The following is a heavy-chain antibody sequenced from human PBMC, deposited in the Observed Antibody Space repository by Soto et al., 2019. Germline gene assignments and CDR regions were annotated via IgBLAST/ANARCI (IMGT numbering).Heavy chain of an antibody. Sequence: EVQLVESGGGLVKPGGSLRLSCAASGFTFSSYSMNWVRQAPGKGLEWVSSISSSSSYIYYADSVKGRFTISRDNAKNSLYLQMNSLRAEDTAVYYCARDVYSSSRYFDYWGHGTLVTVSS. V-gene: IGHV3-21*01. CDR1: GFTFSSYS. CDR3: ARDVYSSSRYFDY. J-gene: IGHJ4*01. D-gene: IGHD6-6*01. CDR2: ISSSSSYI.